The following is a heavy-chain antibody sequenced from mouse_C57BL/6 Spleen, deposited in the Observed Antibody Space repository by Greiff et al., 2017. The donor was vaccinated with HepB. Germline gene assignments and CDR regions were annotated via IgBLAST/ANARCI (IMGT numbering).Heavy chain of an antibody. CDR1: GYTFTSYW. CDR2: IDPSDSYT. CDR3: AKGDDDFDY. J-gene: IGHJ2*01. V-gene: IGHV1-69*01. D-gene: IGHD2-3*01. Sequence: VQLQQPGAELVMPGASVKLSCKASGYTFTSYWMHWVKQRPGQGLEWIGEIDPSDSYTNYNQKFKGKSTLTVDKSSSTAYMQLSSLTSEDSAVYYCAKGDDDFDYWGQGTTLTVSS.